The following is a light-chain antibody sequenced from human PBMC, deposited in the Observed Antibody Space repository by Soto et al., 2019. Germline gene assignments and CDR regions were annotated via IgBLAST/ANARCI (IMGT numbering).Light chain of an antibody. V-gene: IGKV3-20*01. CDR3: HQYGSSPYT. J-gene: IGKJ2*01. CDR1: QSVSSSY. CDR2: GAS. Sequence: EIVLTQSPGTLSLSPGERATLSCRASQSVSSSYLAWYQQKPGQAPRLLIYGASSRATGIPDRXSGSXSGXXXXXXXXXXEPEDFAVYYCHQYGSSPYTFGQGTKLEIK.